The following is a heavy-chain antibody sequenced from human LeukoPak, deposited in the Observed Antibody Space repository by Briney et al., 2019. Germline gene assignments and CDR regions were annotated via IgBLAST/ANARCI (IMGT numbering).Heavy chain of an antibody. CDR1: GFTFSSFW. CDR3: ASSFFAYCSSTSCYGAFDI. D-gene: IGHD2-2*01. CDR2: IKQDGTDK. J-gene: IGHJ3*02. Sequence: PGGSLRLSCAASGFTFSSFWMTWVRQAPGKRLEYVANIKQDGTDKYYVGSVKGRFTISRDNAKNSLYLQMSSLRAEDTAAYYCASSFFAYCSSTSCYGAFDIWAKGQWSPSLQ. V-gene: IGHV3-7*01.